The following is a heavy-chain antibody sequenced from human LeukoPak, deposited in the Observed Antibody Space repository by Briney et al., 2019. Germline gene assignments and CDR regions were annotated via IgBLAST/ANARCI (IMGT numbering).Heavy chain of an antibody. CDR1: GNTFTSYD. CDR2: MNPNSGNT. CDR3: ARVPSRARYCSSTSCSYYFDY. Sequence: ASVKVSCKASGNTFTSYDINWVRQATGQGLEWMGWMNPNSGNTGYAQKFQGRVTITRNTSISTAYMELSSLRSEDTAVYYCARVPSRARYCSSTSCSYYFDYWGQGTLVTVSS. D-gene: IGHD2-2*01. V-gene: IGHV1-8*03. J-gene: IGHJ4*02.